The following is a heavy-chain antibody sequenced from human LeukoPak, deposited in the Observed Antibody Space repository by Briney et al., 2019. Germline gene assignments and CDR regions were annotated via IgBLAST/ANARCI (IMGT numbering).Heavy chain of an antibody. V-gene: IGHV5-51*01. CDR1: GYSFTSYW. CDR2: IYPGDSDT. D-gene: IGHD3-3*01. J-gene: IGHJ4*02. Sequence: GESLQISCKGSGYSFTSYWIGWVRQMPGKGLEWMGIIYPGDSDTRYSPSFQGQVTISADKSISTAYLQWSSLKASDTAMYYCASPPHNYDFWSGYLGYWGQGTLVTVSS. CDR3: ASPPHNYDFWSGYLGY.